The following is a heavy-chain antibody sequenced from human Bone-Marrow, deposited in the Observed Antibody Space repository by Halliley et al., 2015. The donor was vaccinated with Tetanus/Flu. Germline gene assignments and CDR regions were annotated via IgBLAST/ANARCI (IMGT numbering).Heavy chain of an antibody. J-gene: IGHJ4*02. CDR2: ITSDGINT. D-gene: IGHD6-13*01. CDR3: ARYFSTTWRYFDY. V-gene: IGHV3-74*01. Sequence: FSRITSDGINTAYADSVKGRFTIPRDNAKNSLHLQMNSLRAEDTAVYYCARYFSTTWRYFDYWGQGTLVTVSS.